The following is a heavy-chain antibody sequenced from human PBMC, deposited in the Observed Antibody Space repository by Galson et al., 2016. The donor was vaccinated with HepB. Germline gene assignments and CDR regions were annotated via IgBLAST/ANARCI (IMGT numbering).Heavy chain of an antibody. CDR2: ISGRSKAT. D-gene: IGHD4-11*01. V-gene: IGHV3-48*02. CDR1: GFIFNTYY. CDR3: ARGDYSLYSLDY. Sequence: SLRLSCAASGFIFNTYYMNRVRQAPGKGLEWVSYISGRSKATQYADSVKGRFTISRDNAKNSVYLQMDSLRDDDTAVYYCARGDYSLYSLDYWGQGTLVTVSS. J-gene: IGHJ4*02.